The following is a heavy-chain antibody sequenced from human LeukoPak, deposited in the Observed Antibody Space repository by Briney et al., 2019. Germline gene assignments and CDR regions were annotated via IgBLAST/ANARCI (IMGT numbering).Heavy chain of an antibody. D-gene: IGHD5-12*01. CDR1: GYSISSGYY. J-gene: IGHJ4*02. CDR3: ARVGWLPDGYYFDY. CDR2: IYHSGST. Sequence: PSETLSLTCTVSGYSISSGYYWGWIRQPPGKGLEWIGSIYHSGSTYYNPSLKSRVTISVDTSKNQFSLKLSSVTAADTAVYYCARVGWLPDGYYFDYWGQGTLVTVSS. V-gene: IGHV4-38-2*02.